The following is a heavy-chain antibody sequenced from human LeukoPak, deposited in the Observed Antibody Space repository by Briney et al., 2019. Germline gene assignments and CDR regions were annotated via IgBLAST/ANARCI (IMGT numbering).Heavy chain of an antibody. CDR3: AKAPGDPVGYYYYYMDV. CDR2: ISGSGGST. J-gene: IGHJ6*03. CDR1: GFTFSSYA. Sequence: GGSLRLSCAASGFTFSSYAMSWVRQAPGKGLEWVSAISGSGGSTYYADSVKGWFTISRDNSKNTLYLQMNSLRAEDTAVYYCAKAPGDPVGYYYYYMDVWGKGTTVTVSS. D-gene: IGHD7-27*01. V-gene: IGHV3-23*01.